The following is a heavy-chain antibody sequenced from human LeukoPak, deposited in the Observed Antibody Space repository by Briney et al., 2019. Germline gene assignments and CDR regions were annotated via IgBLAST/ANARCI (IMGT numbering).Heavy chain of an antibody. CDR1: GFTFSSYS. CDR2: ISSSSSTI. Sequence: GGSLRLSCAASGFTFSSYSMNWVRQAPGKGLEWVSYISSSSSTIYYADSVKGRFTISRDNAKNSLYLQMNSLRAEDTAVYYCASGAAGTANWFDPWGQGTLVTVSS. V-gene: IGHV3-48*01. CDR3: ASGAAGTANWFDP. D-gene: IGHD6-13*01. J-gene: IGHJ5*02.